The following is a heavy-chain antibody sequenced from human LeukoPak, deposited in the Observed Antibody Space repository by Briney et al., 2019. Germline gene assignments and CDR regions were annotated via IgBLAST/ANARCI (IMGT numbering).Heavy chain of an antibody. CDR3: ARRRGYSYGRNNYYFDY. Sequence: PGGSLTLSCAASGFNFSNYWMSWVRQTPGKGLEWVANINRDGSEKYYVDSVEGQFTISRDNAKNSLFLQMNSLRVEDTAVYYCARRRGYSYGRNNYYFDYWGQGTLVTVSS. CDR2: INRDGSEK. J-gene: IGHJ4*02. V-gene: IGHV3-7*03. CDR1: GFNFSNYW. D-gene: IGHD5-18*01.